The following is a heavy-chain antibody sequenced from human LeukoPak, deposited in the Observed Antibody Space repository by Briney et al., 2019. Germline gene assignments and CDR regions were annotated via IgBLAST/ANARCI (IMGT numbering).Heavy chain of an antibody. CDR1: GFTFSSYA. CDR2: ISSYGGST. Sequence: PGGALTLSCAASGFTFSSYAMHWLRQAPGKGLEYVSAISSYGGSTYYANSVKGRFTISRDNSKNTLYLQMGSLRAEDMAVYYCARLRGCSSTSCYAPFDNWGQEALVTVSS. CDR3: ARLRGCSSTSCYAPFDN. D-gene: IGHD2-2*01. J-gene: IGHJ4*02. V-gene: IGHV3-64*01.